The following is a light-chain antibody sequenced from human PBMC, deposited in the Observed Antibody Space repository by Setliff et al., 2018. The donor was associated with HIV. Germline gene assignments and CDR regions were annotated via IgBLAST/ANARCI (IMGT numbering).Light chain of an antibody. CDR3: SSYTSSSTLYV. Sequence: QSALAQPAYVSGSPGQSITISCTGTSSDVGVYNYVSWYQQHPGKAPKLMIYDVSDRPSGVSNRFSGAKSGNTASLTISGLQAEDEADYYCSSYTSSSTLYVFGNGTKVTVL. CDR2: DVS. V-gene: IGLV2-14*03. J-gene: IGLJ1*01. CDR1: SSDVGVYNY.